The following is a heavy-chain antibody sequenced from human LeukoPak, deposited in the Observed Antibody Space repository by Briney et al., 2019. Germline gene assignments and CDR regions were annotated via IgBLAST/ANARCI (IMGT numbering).Heavy chain of an antibody. CDR3: ARGIAAAAAKYYYYYYMDV. J-gene: IGHJ6*03. D-gene: IGHD6-13*01. CDR1: GGSISSYY. CDR2: IYYSGST. V-gene: IGHV4-59*01. Sequence: KTSGTLSLTCTVAGGSISSYYWSWIRQPPGKGLEWIGYIYYSGSTNYNPSLKSRVNISVDTSKIQFSLKLSSVTAADTAVYYCARGIAAAAAKYYYYYYMDVWGKGTTVTVSS.